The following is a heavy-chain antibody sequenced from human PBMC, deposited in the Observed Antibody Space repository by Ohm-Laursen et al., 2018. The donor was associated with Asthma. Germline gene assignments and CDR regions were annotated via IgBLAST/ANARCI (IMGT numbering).Heavy chain of an antibody. Sequence: TLSLTCSVSGGSISSGGYYWSWIRQYPGKGLEWIAYIYDSGSTYYNPSLKRRVTISVDTSKNQFSLKLSSVTAADTAVYYCAIRCSSTSCYVDYYGMDVWGQGTTVTVSS. D-gene: IGHD2-2*01. CDR3: AIRCSSTSCYVDYYGMDV. J-gene: IGHJ6*02. CDR1: GGSISSGGYY. V-gene: IGHV4-31*03. CDR2: IYDSGST.